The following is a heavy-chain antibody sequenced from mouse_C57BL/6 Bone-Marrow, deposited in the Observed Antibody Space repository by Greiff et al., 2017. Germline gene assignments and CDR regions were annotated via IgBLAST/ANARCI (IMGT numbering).Heavy chain of an antibody. V-gene: IGHV14-2*01. J-gene: IGHJ1*03. CDR2: IDPEDDET. CDR1: GFNIKDYY. CDR3: ARSPYGPYWYFDV. Sequence: EVQLQQSGAELVKPGASVKLSCTASGFNIKDYYMHWVKQRTEQGLEWIGRIDPEDDETKYAPKFQGKATITADTSSNTAYLQLSSLTSEDTAVYYCARSPYGPYWYFDVWGTGTTVTVSS. D-gene: IGHD1-1*02.